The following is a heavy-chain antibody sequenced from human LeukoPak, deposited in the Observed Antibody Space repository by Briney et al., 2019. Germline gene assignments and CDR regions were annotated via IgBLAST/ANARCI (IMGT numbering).Heavy chain of an antibody. CDR1: GFTFSNYG. D-gene: IGHD6-19*01. V-gene: IGHV3-23*01. CDR2: ISGSGGER. Sequence: GGTLRLSCAASGFTFSNYGMSWVRQAPGKGLQWVSGISGSGGERYYTESVKGRFTISRDNSKNTLYLQMNSLRAEDTAVYYCARARSGWYSIDYWGQGTLVTVSS. CDR3: ARARSGWYSIDY. J-gene: IGHJ4*02.